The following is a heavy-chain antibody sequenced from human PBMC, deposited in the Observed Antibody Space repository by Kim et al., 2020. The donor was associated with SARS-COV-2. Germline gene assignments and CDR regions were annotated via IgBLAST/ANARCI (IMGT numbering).Heavy chain of an antibody. CDR3: ARRRAAVKLIDY. Sequence: SETLSLTCTVSGGSISSSSYYWGWIRQPPGKGLEWIGSIYYSGSTYYNPSLKSRVTISVDTSKNQFSLKLSSVTAADTAVYYCARRRAAVKLIDYWGQGT. D-gene: IGHD6-13*01. CDR2: IYYSGST. J-gene: IGHJ4*02. V-gene: IGHV4-39*01. CDR1: GGSISSSSYY.